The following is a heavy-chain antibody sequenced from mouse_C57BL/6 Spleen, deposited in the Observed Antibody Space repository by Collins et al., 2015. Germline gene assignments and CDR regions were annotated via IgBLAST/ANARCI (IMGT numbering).Heavy chain of an antibody. J-gene: IGHJ4*01. CDR2: IWRGGST. V-gene: IGHV2-5*01. D-gene: IGHD4-1*01. CDR3: AKNWNWDYYAMDY. CDR1: GFSLTSYG. Sequence: QVQLKQSGPGLAQPSQSLSITCTVSGFSLTSYGVHWVRQSPGKGLEWLGVIWRGGSTDYNAAFMSRLSITKDNSKSQVFFKMNSLQADDTAIYYCAKNWNWDYYAMDYWGQGTSVTVSS.